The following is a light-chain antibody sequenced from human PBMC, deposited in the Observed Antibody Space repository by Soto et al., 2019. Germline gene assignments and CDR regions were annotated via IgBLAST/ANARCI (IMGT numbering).Light chain of an antibody. J-gene: IGLJ3*02. V-gene: IGLV2-14*01. CDR2: EVS. CDR3: SSYTTSNTWV. CDR1: SSDVGGYNY. Sequence: QSVLTQPASVSGSPGQSITISCTGTSSDVGGYNYVSWYQQHPGKAPKLMIYEVSNRPSGVSNRFSGSKSANTASLTISGLQAEDEADYYCSSYTTSNTWVFGGGTQLTVL.